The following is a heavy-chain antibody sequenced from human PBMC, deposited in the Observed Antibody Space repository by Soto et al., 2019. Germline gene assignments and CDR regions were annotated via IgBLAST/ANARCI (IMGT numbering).Heavy chain of an antibody. Sequence: GGSLRLSCAASGFPFSSFAMHWVRQAPGKGLEWVAVVSSDGHNTYYADSVKGRFTISRDNSKNTLYLQVSSLRAEDTAVYYCANRNDYGSGSYFPFDHWGQGTLVTVSS. J-gene: IGHJ4*02. CDR3: ANRNDYGSGSYFPFDH. V-gene: IGHV3-30-3*01. CDR1: GFPFSSFA. CDR2: VSSDGHNT. D-gene: IGHD3-10*01.